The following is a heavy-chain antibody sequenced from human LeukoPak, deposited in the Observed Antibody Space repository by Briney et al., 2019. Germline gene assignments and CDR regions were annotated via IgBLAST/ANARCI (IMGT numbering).Heavy chain of an antibody. D-gene: IGHD3-22*01. CDR1: GFTFSSYA. CDR3: AKDARSYYDSSGYHSDY. J-gene: IGHJ4*02. V-gene: IGHV3-23*01. CDR2: ISGSGGST. Sequence: GGSLRLSCAASGFTFSSYAMSWVRQAPGKGLEWGSAISGSGGSTYYADSVKGRFTISRDNSKNTLYLQMNSLRAEDTAVYYCAKDARSYYDSSGYHSDYWGQGTLVTVSS.